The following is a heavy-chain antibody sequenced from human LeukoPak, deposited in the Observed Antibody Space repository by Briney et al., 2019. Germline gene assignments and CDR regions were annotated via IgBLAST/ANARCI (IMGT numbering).Heavy chain of an antibody. D-gene: IGHD2-2*01. CDR3: ARDRSDIVVVPAAMWGYYYYGMDV. Sequence: ASVKVSCKPSGYTFTSYGISWVRHAPGQGLEWMGWICAYNGNTNYAQKLQGRVTMTTDTSTSTAYMELRSLRSDDTAVYYCARDRSDIVVVPAAMWGYYYYGMDVWGQGTTVTVSS. CDR1: GYTFTSYG. V-gene: IGHV1-18*01. J-gene: IGHJ6*02. CDR2: ICAYNGNT.